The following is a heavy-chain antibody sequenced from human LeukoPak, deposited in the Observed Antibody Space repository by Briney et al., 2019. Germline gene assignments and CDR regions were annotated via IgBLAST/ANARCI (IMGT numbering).Heavy chain of an antibody. V-gene: IGHV4-34*01. CDR3: ARASVHMDV. Sequence: SETQSLTCAVYGGSFSGYYWSWIRQPPGKGLEWIGEINHSGSTNYNPSLKSRVTISVDTSKNQFSLKLSSVTAADTAVYYCARASVHMDVWGKGTTVTVSS. D-gene: IGHD1-1*01. CDR2: INHSGST. J-gene: IGHJ6*04. CDR1: GGSFSGYY.